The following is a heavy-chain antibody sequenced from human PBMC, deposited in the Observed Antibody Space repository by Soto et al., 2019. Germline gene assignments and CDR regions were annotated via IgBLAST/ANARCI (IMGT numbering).Heavy chain of an antibody. D-gene: IGHD6-6*01. Sequence: SQTLSLTCTVSGGSMSSYYWSWILQPPGKGLEWIGYIYYSGSTNYHPSLKSRVTISVATSKNQFSLKLSSVTAADTAVYYCAREVQGIAARPRYYFDYWGQGTLVTVCS. CDR2: IYYSGST. CDR3: AREVQGIAARPRYYFDY. CDR1: GGSMSSYY. J-gene: IGHJ4*02. V-gene: IGHV4-59*01.